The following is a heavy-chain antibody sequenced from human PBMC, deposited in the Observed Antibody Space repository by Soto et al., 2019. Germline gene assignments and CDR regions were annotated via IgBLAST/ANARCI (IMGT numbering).Heavy chain of an antibody. V-gene: IGHV3-11*01. Sequence: PGGSLRLSCAASGFTFSDYYMSWIRQAPGKGLEWVSYISSSGSTIYYADSVKGRFTISRDNAKNSLYPQMNSLRAEDTAVYYCARSQVTYDSSGYFGWFDPWGQGTLVTVSS. J-gene: IGHJ5*02. CDR1: GFTFSDYY. D-gene: IGHD3-22*01. CDR3: ARSQVTYDSSGYFGWFDP. CDR2: ISSSGSTI.